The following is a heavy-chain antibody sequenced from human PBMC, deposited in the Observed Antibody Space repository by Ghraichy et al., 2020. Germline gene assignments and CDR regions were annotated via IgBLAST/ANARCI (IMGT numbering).Heavy chain of an antibody. D-gene: IGHD6-13*01. Sequence: GGSLRLSCAASGFTFSSYGMHWVRQAPGKGLEWVAVISYDGSNKYYADSVKGRFTISRDNSKNTLYLQMNSLRAEDTAVYYCAKGESIAAAASLGYWGQGTLVTVSS. CDR1: GFTFSSYG. J-gene: IGHJ4*02. V-gene: IGHV3-30*18. CDR3: AKGESIAAAASLGY. CDR2: ISYDGSNK.